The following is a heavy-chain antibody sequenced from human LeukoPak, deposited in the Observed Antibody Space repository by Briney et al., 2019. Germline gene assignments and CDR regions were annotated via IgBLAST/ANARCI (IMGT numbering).Heavy chain of an antibody. Sequence: SETLSLTCAVSDDSFSSHYWTWIRQPPGKGLEWIGYISYIGTTNYNPSLKSRVTLSIDTSKNQFSLKLSSVTAADTAVYYCARDLVTVTKGSDIWGQGTMVSVSS. V-gene: IGHV4-59*11. CDR3: ARDLVTVTKGSDI. CDR2: ISYIGTT. D-gene: IGHD4-17*01. CDR1: DDSFSSHY. J-gene: IGHJ3*02.